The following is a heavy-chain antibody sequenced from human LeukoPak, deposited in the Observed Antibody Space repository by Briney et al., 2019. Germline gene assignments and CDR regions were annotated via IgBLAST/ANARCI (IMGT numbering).Heavy chain of an antibody. V-gene: IGHV3-53*01. CDR3: AREAPGYYFDF. J-gene: IGHJ4*02. CDR1: GFTVSSNY. Sequence: PGGSLRLSCAASGFTVSSNYMKWVRQATGKGGEWVSVIYSGGITYYADSGKGRFTISSDNSTNTLFLQMHSLRAEDTAVYYCAREAPGYYFDFWGQGTLVTVSS. CDR2: IYSGGIT.